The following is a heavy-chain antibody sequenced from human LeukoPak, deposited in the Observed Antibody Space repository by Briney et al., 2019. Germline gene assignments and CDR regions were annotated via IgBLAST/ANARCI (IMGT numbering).Heavy chain of an antibody. CDR3: ARENWRDCSSTSCWDY. V-gene: IGHV4-61*02. J-gene: IGHJ4*02. CDR2: IYTSGST. CDR1: GGSISGGSYY. Sequence: SETLSLTCTVSGGSISGGSYYWSWIRQPAGKGLEWIGRIYTSGSTNYNPSLKSRVTISVDTSKNQFSLKLSSVTAADTAVYYCARENWRDCSSTSCWDYWGQGTLVTVSS. D-gene: IGHD2-2*01.